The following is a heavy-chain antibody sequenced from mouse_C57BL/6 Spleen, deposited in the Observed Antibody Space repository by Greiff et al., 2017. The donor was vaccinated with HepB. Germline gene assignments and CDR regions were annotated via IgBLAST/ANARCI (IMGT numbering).Heavy chain of an antibody. CDR3: TRGGSGPFAY. D-gene: IGHD1-1*01. J-gene: IGHJ3*01. V-gene: IGHV5-9-1*02. Sequence: EVMLVESGEGLVKPGGSLKLSCAASGFTFSSYAMSWVRQTPEKRLEWVAYISSGGDYIYYADTVKGRFTISRDNARNTLYLQMSSLKSEDTAMYYCTRGGSGPFAYWGQGTLVTVSA. CDR2: ISSGGDYI. CDR1: GFTFSSYA.